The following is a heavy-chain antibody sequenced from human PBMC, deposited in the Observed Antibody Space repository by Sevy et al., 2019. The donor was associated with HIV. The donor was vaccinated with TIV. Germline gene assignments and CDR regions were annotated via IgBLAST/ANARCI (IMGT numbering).Heavy chain of an antibody. V-gene: IGHV1-69*06. J-gene: IGHJ4*02. CDR1: GGTFSSYA. Sequence: ASVKVSCKASGGTFSSYAISWVRQAPGQGLEWMGGIIPIFGTANYAQKFQGRVTITADKSTSTAYMELSSLRSEDTAVYYCARGSSIRYCSSTSCYFTSDYWGQGTLVTVSS. D-gene: IGHD2-2*01. CDR3: ARGSSIRYCSSTSCYFTSDY. CDR2: IIPIFGTA.